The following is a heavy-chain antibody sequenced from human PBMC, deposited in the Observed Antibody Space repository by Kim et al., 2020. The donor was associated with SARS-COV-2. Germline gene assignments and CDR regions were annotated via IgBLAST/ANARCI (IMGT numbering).Heavy chain of an antibody. CDR2: IYSGGST. CDR1: GFTVSSNY. V-gene: IGHV3-66*01. J-gene: IGHJ6*02. D-gene: IGHD3-22*01. Sequence: GGSLRLSCAASGFTVSSNYMSWVRQAPGKGLEWVSVIYSGGSTYYADSVKGRFTISRDNSKNTLYLQMNSLRAEDTAVYYCARAPGYYDSSGYYYYYGMDVWGQGTTVTVSS. CDR3: ARAPGYYDSSGYYYYYGMDV.